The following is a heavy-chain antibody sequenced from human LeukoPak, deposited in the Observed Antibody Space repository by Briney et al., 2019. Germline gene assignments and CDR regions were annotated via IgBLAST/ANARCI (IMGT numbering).Heavy chain of an antibody. D-gene: IGHD1-26*01. Sequence: SETLSLTCAVSGGSISSSNWWSWVRQPPGKGLEWIGEIYHSGSTNYNPSLKSRVTISVDKSKNQFSLKLSSVTAADTAVYYCARDQWELLDYYYYGMDVWGQGTTVTVSS. J-gene: IGHJ6*02. CDR2: IYHSGST. CDR3: ARDQWELLDYYYYGMDV. CDR1: GGSISSSNW. V-gene: IGHV4-4*02.